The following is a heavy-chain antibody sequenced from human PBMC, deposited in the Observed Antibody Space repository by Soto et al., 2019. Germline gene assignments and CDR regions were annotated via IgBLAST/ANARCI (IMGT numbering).Heavy chain of an antibody. CDR3: AKIPTYAILTGYSYYYYGMDV. Sequence: LRLSCAASGFAFSSYAMSWVRQAPGKGLEWVSAISGSGGSTYYADSVKGRFTISRDNSKNTLYLQMNSLRAEDTAVYYCAKIPTYAILTGYSYYYYGMDVWGQGTKVTVYS. CDR1: GFAFSSYA. D-gene: IGHD3-9*01. V-gene: IGHV3-23*01. J-gene: IGHJ6*02. CDR2: ISGSGGST.